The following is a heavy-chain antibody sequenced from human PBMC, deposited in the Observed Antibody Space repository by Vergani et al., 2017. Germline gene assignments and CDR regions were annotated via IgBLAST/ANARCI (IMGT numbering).Heavy chain of an antibody. CDR1: GGSISSGSYY. V-gene: IGHV4-61*02. J-gene: IGHJ2*01. Sequence: QVQLQESGPGLVKPSQTLSLTCTVSGGSISSGSYYWSWIRQPAGKGLEWIGRIYTSGSTNYNPSLKSRVTISVDTSKNQFSLKLSSVTAADTAVYYCEREGRDYDILSGYPSEEYWYFDLWGRGTLVTVSS. D-gene: IGHD3-9*01. CDR3: EREGRDYDILSGYPSEEYWYFDL. CDR2: IYTSGST.